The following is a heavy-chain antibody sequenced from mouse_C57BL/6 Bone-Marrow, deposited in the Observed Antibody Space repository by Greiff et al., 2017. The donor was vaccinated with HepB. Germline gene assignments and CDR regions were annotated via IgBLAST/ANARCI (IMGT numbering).Heavy chain of an antibody. Sequence: VQLKESGAELVRPGASVKLSCTASGFNIKDDYMHWVKQRPEQGLEWIGWIDPENGDTEYASKFQGKATITADTSSNTAYLQLSSLTSEDTAVYYCTTPPYYGSFYWYFDVWGTGTTVTVSS. CDR1: GFNIKDDY. CDR3: TTPPYYGSFYWYFDV. V-gene: IGHV14-4*01. D-gene: IGHD1-1*01. CDR2: IDPENGDT. J-gene: IGHJ1*03.